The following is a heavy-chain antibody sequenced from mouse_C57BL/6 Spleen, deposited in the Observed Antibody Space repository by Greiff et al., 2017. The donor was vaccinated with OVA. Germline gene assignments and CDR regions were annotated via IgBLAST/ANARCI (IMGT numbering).Heavy chain of an antibody. CDR3: ARDAMDD. J-gene: IGHJ4*01. CDR2: ISYDGSN. Sequence: VQLQQSGPGLVKPSQSLSLTCSVTGYSITSGYYWNWIRQFPGNKLEWMGYISYDGSNNYNPSLKNRISITRDTSKNQFFLKLNSVTTEDTATYYCARDAMDDWGQGTSVTVSS. CDR1: GYSITSGYY. V-gene: IGHV3-6*01.